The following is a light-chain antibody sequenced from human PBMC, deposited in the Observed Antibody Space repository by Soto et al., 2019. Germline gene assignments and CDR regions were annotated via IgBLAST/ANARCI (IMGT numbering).Light chain of an antibody. V-gene: IGLV1-44*01. CDR1: SSNIGSNT. CDR3: AAWDDSLNAVV. Sequence: QPVLTQPPSASGTPGQRVTISCSGSSSNIGSNTVNWYQQLPGPAPKLLIYNNNQRPSGVPDRFSGSKSGTSASLAISGLQSEDEADYYCAAWDDSLNAVVFGGGTKLTVL. J-gene: IGLJ2*01. CDR2: NNN.